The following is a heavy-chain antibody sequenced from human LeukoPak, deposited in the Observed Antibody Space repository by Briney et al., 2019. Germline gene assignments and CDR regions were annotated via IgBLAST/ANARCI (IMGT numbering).Heavy chain of an antibody. CDR2: LNPNSGDT. V-gene: IGHV1-2*02. CDR1: GYTFTDYY. Sequence: ASVRVSCKASGYTFTDYYMHWVRQAPGQGLEWMGWLNPNSGDTNYAQKFQGRVSMTRDSSISTACMDLSDLRSDDTAVYSCARGRNIEMTTMSGGSDYWGQGTLVTVSS. D-gene: IGHD5-24*01. J-gene: IGHJ4*02. CDR3: ARGRNIEMTTMSGGSDY.